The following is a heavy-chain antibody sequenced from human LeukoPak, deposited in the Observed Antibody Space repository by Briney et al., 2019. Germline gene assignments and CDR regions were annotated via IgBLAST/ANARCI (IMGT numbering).Heavy chain of an antibody. Sequence: SETLSLTCTVSGGSISSYYWSWIRQPAGKGLEWIGRIYTSGSTNYNPSLKSRVTMSVDTSKNQFSLKLSSVTAADTAVYYCARGVVFRRENYHYYYMDVWGKRTTVTVSS. J-gene: IGHJ6*03. V-gene: IGHV4-4*07. D-gene: IGHD2-2*01. CDR1: GGSISSYY. CDR3: ARGVVFRRENYHYYYMDV. CDR2: IYTSGST.